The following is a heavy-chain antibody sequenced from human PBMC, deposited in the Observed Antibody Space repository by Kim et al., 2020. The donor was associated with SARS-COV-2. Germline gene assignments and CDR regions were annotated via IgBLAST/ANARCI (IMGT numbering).Heavy chain of an antibody. Sequence: GGSLRLSCAASGFTFSSYGMHWVRQAPGKGLEWVAVISYDGSNKYYADSVKGRFTISRDNSKNTLYLQMNSLRAEDTAVYYCAKDWPPHYYDFWSGYFLGAGMDVWGQGTTVTVSS. J-gene: IGHJ6*02. CDR3: AKDWPPHYYDFWSGYFLGAGMDV. D-gene: IGHD3-3*01. V-gene: IGHV3-30*18. CDR1: GFTFSSYG. CDR2: ISYDGSNK.